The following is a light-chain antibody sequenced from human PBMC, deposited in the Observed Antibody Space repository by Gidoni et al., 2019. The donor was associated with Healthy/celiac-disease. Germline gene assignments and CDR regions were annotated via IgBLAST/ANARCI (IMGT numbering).Light chain of an antibody. CDR2: QDS. J-gene: IGLJ2*01. CDR3: QSWDSSSVV. Sequence: SYEPTQPPAVSVSPGQTASITCSGDKLGETYACWYQQKPGQSPVLVIYQDSKRPSGIPGRLSGSNSGNTATLTLSGTQAMDEADYYCQSWDSSSVVFGGGTKLTVL. V-gene: IGLV3-1*01. CDR1: KLGETY.